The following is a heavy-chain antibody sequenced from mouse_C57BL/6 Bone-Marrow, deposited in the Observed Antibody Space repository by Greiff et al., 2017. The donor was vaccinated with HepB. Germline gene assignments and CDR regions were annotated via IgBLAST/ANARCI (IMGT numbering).Heavy chain of an antibody. J-gene: IGHJ4*01. CDR3: ITTVDYYAMDY. V-gene: IGHV6-6*01. D-gene: IGHD1-1*01. CDR1: GFTFSDAW. CDR2: IRNKANNHAT. Sequence: EVQGVESGGGLVQPGGSMKLSCAASGFTFSDAWMDWVRQSPEKGLEWVAEIRNKANNHATYYAESVKGRFTISRDDSKSSVYLQMNSLRAEDTGIYYCITTVDYYAMDYWGQGTSVTVSS.